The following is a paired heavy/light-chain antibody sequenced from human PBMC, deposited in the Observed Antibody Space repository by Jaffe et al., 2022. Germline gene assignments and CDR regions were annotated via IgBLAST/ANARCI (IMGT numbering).Heavy chain of an antibody. J-gene: IGHJ3*02. V-gene: IGHV2-26*01. CDR2: IFSNDEK. CDR1: GFSLSNARMG. CDR3: ARILLGYSGLAGAFDI. Sequence: QVTLKESGPVLVKPTETLTLTCTVSGFSLSNARMGVSWIRQPPGKALEWLAHIFSNDEKSYSTSLKSRLTISKDTSKSQVVLTMTNMDPVDTATYYCARILLGYSGLAGAFDIWGQGTMVTVSS. D-gene: IGHD5-12*01.
Light chain of an antibody. Sequence: NFMLTQPHSVSESPGKTVTISCTGSSGSIASNYVQWYQQRPGSAPTTVIYEDNQRPSGVPDRFSGSIDSSSNSASLTISGLKTEDEADYYCQSYDSSNQGVFGTGTKVTVL. CDR3: QSYDSSNQGV. CDR2: EDN. J-gene: IGLJ1*01. CDR1: SGSIASNY. V-gene: IGLV6-57*02.